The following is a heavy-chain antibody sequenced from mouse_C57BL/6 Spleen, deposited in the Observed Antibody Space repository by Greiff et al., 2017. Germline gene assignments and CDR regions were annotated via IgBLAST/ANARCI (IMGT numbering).Heavy chain of an antibody. V-gene: IGHV1-69*01. D-gene: IGHD2-2*01. CDR2: IDPSDSYT. CDR1: GYTFTSYW. CDR3: ASMVTTGNAY. J-gene: IGHJ3*01. Sequence: VQLQQPGAELVMPGASVQLSCKASGYTFTSYWMHWVKQRPGQGLEWIGEIDPSDSYTNYNQKFKGKSTLTVDKSSSTADMQLSSLTSEDSAVYYCASMVTTGNAYWGQGTLVTVSA.